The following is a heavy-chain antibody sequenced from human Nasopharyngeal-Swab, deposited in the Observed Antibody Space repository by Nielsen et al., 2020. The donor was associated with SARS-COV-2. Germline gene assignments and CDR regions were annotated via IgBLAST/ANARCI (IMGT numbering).Heavy chain of an antibody. CDR2: IYYSGST. V-gene: IGHV4-30-4*01. J-gene: IGHJ4*02. CDR1: GGSISSGDYY. Sequence: SETLSLTCTVSGGSISSGDYYWSWIRQPPGKGLEWIGYIYYSGSTYCNPSLKSRVTISVDTSKTQFSLKLNSVTAADTAVYYCARGGYSYGTDYWGQGTLVTVSS. CDR3: ARGGYSYGTDY. D-gene: IGHD5-18*01.